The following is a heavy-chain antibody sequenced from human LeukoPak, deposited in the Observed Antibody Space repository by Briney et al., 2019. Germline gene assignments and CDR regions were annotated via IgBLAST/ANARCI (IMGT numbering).Heavy chain of an antibody. CDR3: ARDPYSGNLGPTYYYYMDV. Sequence: GGSLRLSCAASGFTFSTYNMNWVRQAPGKGLEWVSAITSSSAYVYYADSVRGRFTISRDNAENSLYLQMNSLRDDDTAVYYCARDPYSGNLGPTYYYYMDVWGKGTTVTVSS. J-gene: IGHJ6*03. CDR1: GFTFSTYN. V-gene: IGHV3-21*01. CDR2: ITSSSAYV. D-gene: IGHD1-26*01.